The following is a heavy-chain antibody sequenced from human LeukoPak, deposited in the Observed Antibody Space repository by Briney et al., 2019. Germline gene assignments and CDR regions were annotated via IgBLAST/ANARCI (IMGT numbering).Heavy chain of an antibody. CDR3: ARCVAAAGTRWDSSGWYYFDY. J-gene: IGHJ4*02. Sequence: SSETLSLTCTVSGGSISSYYWSWIRQPPGKGLEWIGYIYYSGSTNYNPSLKSRVTISVDTSKNQFSLKLSSVTAADTAVYYCARCVAAAGTRWDSSGWYYFDYWGQGTLVTVSS. CDR1: GGSISSYY. D-gene: IGHD6-13*01. CDR2: IYYSGST. V-gene: IGHV4-59*01.